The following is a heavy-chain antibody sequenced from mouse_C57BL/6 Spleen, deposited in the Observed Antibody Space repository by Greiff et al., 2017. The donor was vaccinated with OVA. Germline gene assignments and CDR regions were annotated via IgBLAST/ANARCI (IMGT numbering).Heavy chain of an antibody. CDR1: GYTFTSYW. Sequence: QVQLQQPGAELVKPGASVKMSCKASGYTFTSYWITWVKQRPGQGLEWIGDIYPGSGSTNYNEKFKSKATLTVDTSSSTAYMQLSSLTSEDSAVYYGARGELTGTGRWYFDVWGTGTTVTVSS. CDR3: ARGELTGTGRWYFDV. J-gene: IGHJ1*03. V-gene: IGHV1-55*01. D-gene: IGHD4-1*01. CDR2: IYPGSGST.